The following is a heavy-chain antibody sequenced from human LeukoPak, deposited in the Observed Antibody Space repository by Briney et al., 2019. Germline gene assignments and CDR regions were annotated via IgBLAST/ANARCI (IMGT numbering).Heavy chain of an antibody. CDR2: IYHSGTT. J-gene: IGHJ5*02. CDR3: ARVSYNNYGRPNWFDP. Sequence: SETLSLTCTVSGYSISTGYFWGWIRQTPGKGLEWIGSIYHSGTTYYNPSLKSRVTISVDTSENQFSLKLSSVTAADTAIYYRARVSYNNYGRPNWFDPWGQGTLVTVSS. V-gene: IGHV4-38-2*02. CDR1: GYSISTGYF. D-gene: IGHD4-11*01.